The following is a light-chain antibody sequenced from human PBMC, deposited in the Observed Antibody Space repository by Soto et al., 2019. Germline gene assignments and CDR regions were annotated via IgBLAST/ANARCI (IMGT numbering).Light chain of an antibody. V-gene: IGLV2-8*01. J-gene: IGLJ1*01. CDR3: SSYTRSSIPYV. Sequence: QSALTQPPSASGFPGQSVTISCTGTSSDVGYYDYVSWYQQHPGKAPKLVIYDVTKRPSGVPDRVSASKSGNTASLTVSGLRAEDEADYYCSSYTRSSIPYVYGTGTKLTVL. CDR2: DVT. CDR1: SSDVGYYDY.